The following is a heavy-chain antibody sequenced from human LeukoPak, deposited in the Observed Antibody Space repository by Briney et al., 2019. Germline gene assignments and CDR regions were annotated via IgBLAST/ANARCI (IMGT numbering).Heavy chain of an antibody. CDR3: ARLDYYDSSGYYYHNWFDP. Sequence: GESLKISCKGSGYSFTSYWIGWVRQMPVKGLEWMGIIYPGDSDTRYSPSFQGQVTISADKSISTAYLQWSSLKASDTAMYYCARLDYYDSSGYYYHNWFDPWGQGTLVTVSS. V-gene: IGHV5-51*01. D-gene: IGHD3-22*01. CDR1: GYSFTSYW. CDR2: IYPGDSDT. J-gene: IGHJ5*02.